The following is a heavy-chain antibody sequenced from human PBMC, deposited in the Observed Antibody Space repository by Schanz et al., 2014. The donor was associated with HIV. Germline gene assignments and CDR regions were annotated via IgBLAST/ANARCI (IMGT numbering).Heavy chain of an antibody. V-gene: IGHV3-30*03. D-gene: IGHD3-22*01. J-gene: IGHJ6*02. CDR2: ISYDGINK. CDR1: GFSFSTYG. CDR3: ARDRHYYDSKYLGRGNYYYYYGMDV. Sequence: QVQLVESGGGVVQPGGSLRLSCAASGFSFSTYGIHWVRQAPGKGLEWVTLISYDGINKYYADSVKGRFTISRDNSKNTLYLQMKSLRAEDTAVYYCARDRHYYDSKYLGRGNYYYYYGMDVWGQGTTVTVSS.